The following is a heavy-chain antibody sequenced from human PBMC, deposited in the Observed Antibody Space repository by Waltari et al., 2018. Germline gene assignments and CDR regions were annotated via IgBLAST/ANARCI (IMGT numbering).Heavy chain of an antibody. CDR1: GGAISSSY. J-gene: IGHJ4*02. CDR2: IYYSGST. Sequence: QVQLQESGPGLVKPSETLSLTCTVSGGAISSSYWSWLRQPPGKGLEWIGYIYYSGSTNYNPSLKSRVTISVDTSKNQFSLKLSSVTAADTAVYYCARVLVGATDYFDYWGQGTLVTVSS. V-gene: IGHV4-59*01. D-gene: IGHD1-26*01. CDR3: ARVLVGATDYFDY.